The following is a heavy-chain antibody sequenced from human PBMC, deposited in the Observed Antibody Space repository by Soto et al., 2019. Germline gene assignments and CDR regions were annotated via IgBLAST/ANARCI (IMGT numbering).Heavy chain of an antibody. J-gene: IGHJ4*02. D-gene: IGHD3-22*01. CDR1: GYTFTSYY. V-gene: IGHV1-46*03. Sequence: ASVKVSCKASGYTFTSYYMHWVRQAPGQGLEWMGIINPSGGSTSYAQKFQGRVTMTRDTSTSTVYMELSSLRSEDTAVYYCARIRGYYDSSGYYRVPDYWGQGTLVTVSS. CDR2: INPSGGST. CDR3: ARIRGYYDSSGYYRVPDY.